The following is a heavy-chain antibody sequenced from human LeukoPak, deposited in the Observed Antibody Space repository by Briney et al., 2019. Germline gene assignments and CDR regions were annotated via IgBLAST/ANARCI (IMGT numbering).Heavy chain of an antibody. D-gene: IGHD3-22*01. CDR2: IYYSGST. V-gene: IGHV4-39*07. CDR3: ASQGAYYDSSGYYYKFDY. J-gene: IGHJ4*02. Sequence: SETLSLTCTVSGGSISSSTYYWGWIRQPPGKGLGWIGSIYYSGSTYYNPSLKSRVTISVDTSKNQFSLKLSSVTAADTAVYYCASQGAYYDSSGYYYKFDYWGQGTLVTVSS. CDR1: GGSISSSTYY.